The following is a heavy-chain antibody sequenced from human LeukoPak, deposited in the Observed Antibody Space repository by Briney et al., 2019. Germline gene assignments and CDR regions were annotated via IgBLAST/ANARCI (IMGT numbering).Heavy chain of an antibody. CDR2: INQDGSEI. CDR3: ASSWGSAIDF. Sequence: GGSLRLSCAASGFTFSSYWMSWVHQAPGKGLEWVANINQDGSEIYYVDSVKGRFTVSTDNAKNSLYLQMTSLRAEGTAVYYCASSWGSAIDFWGQGTLVTVSS. CDR1: GFTFSSYW. V-gene: IGHV3-7*01. D-gene: IGHD3-16*01. J-gene: IGHJ4*02.